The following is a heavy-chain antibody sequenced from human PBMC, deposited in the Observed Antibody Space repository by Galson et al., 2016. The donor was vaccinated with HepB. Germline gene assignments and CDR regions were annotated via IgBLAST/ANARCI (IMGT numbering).Heavy chain of an antibody. CDR3: ARGASGLVFQR. Sequence: SETLSLTCTVSGGSISSYFWSWIRQPPGKGLEWIGFIYYSGSTNYNPSLKSRVTISMDTSKNQFSLQVNSVTSADTAVYYCARGASGLVFQRWGQGTLVTVSS. D-gene: IGHD6-19*01. V-gene: IGHV4-59*01. CDR2: IYYSGST. CDR1: GGSISSYF. J-gene: IGHJ1*01.